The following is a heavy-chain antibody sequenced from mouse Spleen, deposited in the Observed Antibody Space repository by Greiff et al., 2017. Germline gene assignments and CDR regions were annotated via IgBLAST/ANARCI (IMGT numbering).Heavy chain of an antibody. CDR3: ARRAARAPRAMDY. Sequence: QVQLQQPGAELVRPGTSVKLSCKASGYTFTSYWMHWVKQRPGQGLEWIGVIDPSDSYTNYNQKFKGKATLTVDTSSSTAYMQLSSLISEDSAVYYCARRAARAPRAMDYWGQGTSVTVSS. CDR2: IDPSDSYT. V-gene: IGHV1-59*01. CDR1: GYTFTSYW. D-gene: IGHD3-1*01. J-gene: IGHJ4*01.